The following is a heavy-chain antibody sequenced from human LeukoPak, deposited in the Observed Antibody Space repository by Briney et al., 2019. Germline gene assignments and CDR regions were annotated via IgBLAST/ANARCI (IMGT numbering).Heavy chain of an antibody. CDR3: ARDRRIAVAGHWYFDL. Sequence: GASVEVSCKASGYTFTSYYMHWVRQAPGQGLEWMGIINPSGGSTSYAQKFQGRVTMTRDTSTSTVYMELSSLRSEDTAVYYCARDRRIAVAGHWYFDLWGRGTLVTVSS. CDR1: GYTFTSYY. D-gene: IGHD6-19*01. CDR2: INPSGGST. V-gene: IGHV1-46*03. J-gene: IGHJ2*01.